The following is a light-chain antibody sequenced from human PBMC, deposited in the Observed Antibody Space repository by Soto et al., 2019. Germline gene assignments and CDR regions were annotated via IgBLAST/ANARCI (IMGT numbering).Light chain of an antibody. CDR2: EVS. V-gene: IGLV2-14*01. J-gene: IGLJ2*01. Sequence: QSALTQPASVSGSPGQSITISCTGTSSDVDIYNYVSWYQHHPGKAPTLMIYEVSKRPSGVSNRFSGSKSANSASLTISGLQAEDEANYYCSSYTNTITVFGGGTKVTVL. CDR3: SSYTNTITV. CDR1: SSDVDIYNY.